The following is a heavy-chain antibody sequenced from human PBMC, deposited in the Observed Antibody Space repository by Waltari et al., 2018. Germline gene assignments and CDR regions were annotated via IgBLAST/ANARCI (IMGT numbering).Heavy chain of an antibody. CDR3: ARVGSSSFGGWFDP. D-gene: IGHD6-13*01. J-gene: IGHJ5*02. Sequence: QVQLVQSGAEVKKPGASVKVSCKASGYTFTSYAMHWVRQAPGQRLEWMGWINAGNGNTKYSQEFQGRVTMTRDTSISTAYMELSRLRSDDTAVYYCARVGSSSFGGWFDPWGQGTLVTVSS. CDR2: INAGNGNT. V-gene: IGHV1-3*03. CDR1: GYTFTSYA.